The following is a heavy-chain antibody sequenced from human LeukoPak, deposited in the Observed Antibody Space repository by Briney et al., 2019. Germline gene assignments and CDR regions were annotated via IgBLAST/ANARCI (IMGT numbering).Heavy chain of an antibody. CDR3: ARAGIAARSAFDI. CDR1: GFTFSSYA. Sequence: GGSLRLSCAASGFTFSSYAMHWVRQAPGKGLEYVSAISSNGGSTYYANSVKGRFTISRDNSKNTLYLQMGSLRAEDMAVYYCARAGIAARSAFDIWGQGTMVTVSS. CDR2: ISSNGGST. J-gene: IGHJ3*02. V-gene: IGHV3-64*01. D-gene: IGHD6-6*01.